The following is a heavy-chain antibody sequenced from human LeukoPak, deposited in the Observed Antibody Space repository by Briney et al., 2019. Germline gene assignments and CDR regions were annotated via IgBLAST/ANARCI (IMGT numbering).Heavy chain of an antibody. V-gene: IGHV5-10-1*01. J-gene: IGHJ5*02. CDR1: GYSFTSYW. CDR3: ARETDQLGYCSSTSCYLYWFDP. CDR2: IDPSDSCT. Sequence: GESLKISCKGSGYSFTSYWISWVRQMPGKGLEWMGRIDPSDSCTNYSPSFQGHVTISADKSISTAYLQWSSLKASDTAMYYCARETDQLGYCSSTSCYLYWFDPWGQGTLVTVSS. D-gene: IGHD2-2*01.